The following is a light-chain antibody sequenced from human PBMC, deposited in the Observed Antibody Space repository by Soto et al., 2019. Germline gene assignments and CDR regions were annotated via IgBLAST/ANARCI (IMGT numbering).Light chain of an antibody. CDR3: QQYNSYWP. Sequence: DIQMTQSPSTLSASVGDRVTITCRASPSISRGLAWYQQKPGKAPKLLIYKASRLESGVLSRFSGSGSGTESTLSISSLQADDFASYYCQQYNSYWPFGQGTKVDLK. CDR2: KAS. J-gene: IGKJ1*01. CDR1: PSISRG. V-gene: IGKV1-5*03.